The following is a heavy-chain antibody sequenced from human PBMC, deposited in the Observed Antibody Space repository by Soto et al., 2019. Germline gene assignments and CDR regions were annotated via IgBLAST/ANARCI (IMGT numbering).Heavy chain of an antibody. CDR1: TFTFSSYW. CDR2: INTGGTTT. J-gene: IGHJ4*02. CDR3: ASVPTGKFGVWNY. V-gene: IGHV3-74*01. D-gene: IGHD2-21*01. Sequence: EVQLVESGGGLVQPGGSLRLSCAASTFTFSSYWMHWVRQAPGQALVWVSRINTGGTTTTYADSVTGRFTTSRDNAANALYLQMNSLRAEDTAVYYCASVPTGKFGVWNYWGQGTLVTVSS.